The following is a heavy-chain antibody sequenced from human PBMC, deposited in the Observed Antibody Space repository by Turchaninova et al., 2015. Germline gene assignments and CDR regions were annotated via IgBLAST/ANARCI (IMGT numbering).Heavy chain of an antibody. CDR3: ERTPTDSRCNRFSYYFAY. J-gene: IGHJ4*02. V-gene: IGHV3-23*01. CDR2: VSASGGDT. CDR1: GFTFSTYA. Sequence: AGSGFTFSTYAMDWVRQAPGKGLEWVSSVSASGGDTHYADSVQGRFTISRDNSKNTLYLQMNSLRVEDTAVYYCERTPTDSRCNRFSYYFAYWGQGTLVTVSS. D-gene: IGHD1-14*01.